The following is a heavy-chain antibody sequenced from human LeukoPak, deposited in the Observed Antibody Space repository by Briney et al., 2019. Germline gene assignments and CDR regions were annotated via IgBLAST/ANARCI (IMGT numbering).Heavy chain of an antibody. CDR2: IYYSGST. D-gene: IGHD5-18*01. Sequence: SETLSLTCTVSGGSISSYYWSWIRQPPGKGLEWIGYIYYSGSTNYNPSLKSRVTISVDTSKNQFSLKLSSVTAADTAVYYCARGYSYDISWFDPWGQGTLVTVSS. CDR3: ARGYSYDISWFDP. CDR1: GGSISSYY. V-gene: IGHV4-59*01. J-gene: IGHJ5*02.